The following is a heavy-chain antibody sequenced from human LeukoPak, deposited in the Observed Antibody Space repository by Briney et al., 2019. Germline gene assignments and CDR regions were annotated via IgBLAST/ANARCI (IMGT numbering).Heavy chain of an antibody. CDR1: GFTFSSYA. Sequence: PGGSLRLSCAAPGFTFSSYAMSWVRQAPGKGLEWVSAISGSGGSTYYADSVKGQFTISRDNSKNTLYLRMNSLRVEDTAVYYCARGTAIVVVPAGAAFDIWGQGTMVTVSS. D-gene: IGHD2-2*01. CDR2: ISGSGGST. J-gene: IGHJ3*02. V-gene: IGHV3-23*01. CDR3: ARGTAIVVVPAGAAFDI.